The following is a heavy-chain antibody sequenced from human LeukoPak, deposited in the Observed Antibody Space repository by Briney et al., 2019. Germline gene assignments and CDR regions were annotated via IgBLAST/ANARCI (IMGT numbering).Heavy chain of an antibody. CDR3: ARDGGDYVWGSYRYTESYFDY. J-gene: IGHJ4*02. CDR1: GFTFSVYS. Sequence: GGSLRLSCVASGFTFSVYSMNWVRQAPGKGLEWVSYISSSSSTIYYADSVKGRFTISRDNAKNSLYLQMNSLRAEDTAVYYCARDGGDYVWGSYRYTESYFDYWGQGTLVTVSS. V-gene: IGHV3-48*01. D-gene: IGHD3-16*02. CDR2: ISSSSSTI.